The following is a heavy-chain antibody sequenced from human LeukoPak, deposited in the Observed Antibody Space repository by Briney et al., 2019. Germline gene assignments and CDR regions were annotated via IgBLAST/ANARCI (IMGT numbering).Heavy chain of an antibody. CDR2: IRGDGVTT. Sequence: GGSLRLSCAASGFTFSSHGMNWVRQAPGKGLEWVSGIRGDGVTTYYADSVKGRFTISRDNSKNTLYLQMNSLRAEDTAVYYCAKDGRWVQYANWGQGTLVTVSS. CDR1: GFTFSSHG. V-gene: IGHV3-23*01. CDR3: AKDGRWVQYAN. J-gene: IGHJ4*02. D-gene: IGHD5-24*01.